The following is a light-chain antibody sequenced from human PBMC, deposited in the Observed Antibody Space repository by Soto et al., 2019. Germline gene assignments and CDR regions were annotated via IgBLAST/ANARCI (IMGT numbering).Light chain of an antibody. CDR2: GAS. CDR1: QTIVGTY. V-gene: IGKV3-15*01. J-gene: IGKJ1*01. CDR3: QHYNNWPPWT. Sequence: EIVLTQSPGSLSLSPGERATLSCRASQTIVGTYLAWYQQKPGQAPRLLIYGASSRATGIPARFSGSGSGTEFTLTISSLQSEDFAVYYCQHYNNWPPWTFGQGTKVEIK.